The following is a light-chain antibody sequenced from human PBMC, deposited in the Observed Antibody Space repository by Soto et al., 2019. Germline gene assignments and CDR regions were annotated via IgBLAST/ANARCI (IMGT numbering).Light chain of an antibody. CDR1: SSDVGGYNY. Sequence: QSVLTQPRSVSGSPGQSVTISCTGTSSDVGGYNYVSWYQQHPGKAPKLMIYDVSKRPSGVPDRFSGSKSANTASLTISGLQAEDEADYNCCSYAGSYTFVFGTGTQLTVL. CDR3: CSYAGSYTFV. J-gene: IGLJ1*01. CDR2: DVS. V-gene: IGLV2-11*01.